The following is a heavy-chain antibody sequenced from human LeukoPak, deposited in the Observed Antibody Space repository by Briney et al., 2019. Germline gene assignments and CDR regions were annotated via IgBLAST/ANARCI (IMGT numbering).Heavy chain of an antibody. Sequence: SVKVSCKTSGGTFRNYGFTWVRQAPGQGLEWMGGIIPIFGTGKYAQKFQGRVTIIADEFTSTAYMELGSLRSEATAVYYCARDRPRGSDYWGQGTLVTVSS. CDR1: GGTFRNYG. D-gene: IGHD3-10*01. CDR2: IIPIFGTG. J-gene: IGHJ4*02. V-gene: IGHV1-69*13. CDR3: ARDRPRGSDY.